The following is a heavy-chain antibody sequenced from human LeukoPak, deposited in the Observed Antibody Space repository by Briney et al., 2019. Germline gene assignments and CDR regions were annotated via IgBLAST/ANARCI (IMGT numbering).Heavy chain of an antibody. Sequence: SETLSLTCAVYGGSFSGYYWSWIRQPPGKGLEWIGEINHSGNTNYNPSLKSRVTISIDTSKNQFSLKLSSVTAADTAIYYCARPFLRFSSGWHFDYWGQGILVTVSS. CDR1: GGSFSGYY. J-gene: IGHJ4*02. CDR3: ARPFLRFSSGWHFDY. D-gene: IGHD6-19*01. CDR2: INHSGNT. V-gene: IGHV4-34*01.